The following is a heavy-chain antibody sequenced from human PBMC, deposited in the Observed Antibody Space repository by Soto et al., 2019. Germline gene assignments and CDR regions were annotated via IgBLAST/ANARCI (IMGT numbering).Heavy chain of an antibody. V-gene: IGHV4-34*01. Sequence: SETLSLTCAVYGGSFSGYYWSWIRQPPGKGLEWIGEINHSGSTNYNPSLKSRVTILVDTSKNQFSLKLSSVTAADTAVYYCAGDRIAARSPFDYWGQGTLVTVSS. CDR3: AGDRIAARSPFDY. D-gene: IGHD6-6*01. J-gene: IGHJ4*02. CDR1: GGSFSGYY. CDR2: INHSGST.